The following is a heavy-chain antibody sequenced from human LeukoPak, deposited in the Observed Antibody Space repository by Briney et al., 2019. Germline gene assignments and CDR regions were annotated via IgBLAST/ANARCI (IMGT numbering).Heavy chain of an antibody. D-gene: IGHD6-19*01. Sequence: SETLSLTCAVSGGSISSSNWWSWVRQPSGKGLEWIGEIYHSGSTNYNPSLKSRVTISVDKSKNQFSLKLSSVTAADTAVYYCARDLADSSGPSRAFDIWGQGTMVTVSS. J-gene: IGHJ3*02. CDR2: IYHSGST. CDR3: ARDLADSSGPSRAFDI. CDR1: GGSISSSNW. V-gene: IGHV4-4*02.